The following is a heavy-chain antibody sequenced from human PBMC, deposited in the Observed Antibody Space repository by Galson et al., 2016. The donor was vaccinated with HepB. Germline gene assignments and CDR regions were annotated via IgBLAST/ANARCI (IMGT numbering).Heavy chain of an antibody. V-gene: IGHV3-15*01. CDR3: RRYDGSTGSDY. CDR1: GFTFTNAW. Sequence: SLRLSCAASGFTFTNAWMSWVRQAPGKGLEWVGRIRSKTDGGTTDYVAPVKGRFTISRDDLKNTVYLQMNSLTTEDTAVYYCRRYDGSTGSDYWGRGTLVTVSS. D-gene: IGHD3-16*01. CDR2: IRSKTDGGTT. J-gene: IGHJ4*02.